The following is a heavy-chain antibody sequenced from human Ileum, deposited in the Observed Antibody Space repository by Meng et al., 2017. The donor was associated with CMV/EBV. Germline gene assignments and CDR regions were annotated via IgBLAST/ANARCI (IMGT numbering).Heavy chain of an antibody. CDR3: AQTGPLMYYFQS. CDR2: IYLEDDM. Sequence: DAALPLANTTSTRTLACSYSWFSLTRSGGSVGWIRPPPGKGLEWLALIYLEDDMRYCPALYNRPTIPQHASKNQVVLSMTSMGPVDTATYYCAQTGPLMYYFQSWGQGTLVTVSS. D-gene: IGHD1-1*01. CDR1: WFSLTRSGGS. V-gene: IGHV2-5*02. J-gene: IGHJ4*02.